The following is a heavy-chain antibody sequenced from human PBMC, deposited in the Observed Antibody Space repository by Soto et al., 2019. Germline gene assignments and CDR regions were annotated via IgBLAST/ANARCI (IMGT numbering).Heavy chain of an antibody. Sequence: GESLKISCKGSGYSFTSYWISWVRQMPGKGLEWMGRIDPSDSYTNYSPSFQGHVTISADKSISTAYLQWSSLKASDTAMYYCARWGLYCSSTSCYQNFDYWGQGTLVTVS. CDR2: IDPSDSYT. J-gene: IGHJ4*02. V-gene: IGHV5-10-1*01. CDR1: GYSFTSYW. CDR3: ARWGLYCSSTSCYQNFDY. D-gene: IGHD2-2*01.